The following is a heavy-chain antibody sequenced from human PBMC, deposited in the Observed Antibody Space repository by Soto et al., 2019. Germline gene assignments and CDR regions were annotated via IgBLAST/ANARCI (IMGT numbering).Heavy chain of an antibody. CDR2: IYYSGST. D-gene: IGHD3-22*01. Sequence: PSEALSLTCTVSGGSISSGDYYWSWIRQPPGKGLEWIGYIYYSGSTYYNPSLKSRVTISVDTSKNQFSLKLSSVTAADTAVYYCARASAYYYDSSGYFPDYWGQGTRVTVSS. V-gene: IGHV4-30-4*01. CDR3: ARASAYYYDSSGYFPDY. J-gene: IGHJ4*02. CDR1: GGSISSGDYY.